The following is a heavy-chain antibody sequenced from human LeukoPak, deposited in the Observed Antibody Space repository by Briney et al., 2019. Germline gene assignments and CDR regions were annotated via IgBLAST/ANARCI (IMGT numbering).Heavy chain of an antibody. CDR2: FDPEDGET. Sequence: ASVKVSCTVSGYTLTELSMHWVRQAPGKGLEWMGGFDPEDGETIYAQKFQGRVTMTEDTSTDTAYMELSSLRSEDTAVYYCATGLTKAVLRYFDWPGGFDYWGQGTLVTVSS. CDR1: GYTLTELS. D-gene: IGHD3-9*01. CDR3: ATGLTKAVLRYFDWPGGFDY. J-gene: IGHJ4*02. V-gene: IGHV1-24*01.